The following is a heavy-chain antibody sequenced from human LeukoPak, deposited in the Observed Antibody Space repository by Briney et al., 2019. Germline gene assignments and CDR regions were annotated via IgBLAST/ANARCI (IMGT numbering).Heavy chain of an antibody. CDR2: INPNSGGT. D-gene: IGHD4-11*01. V-gene: IGHV1-2*02. CDR1: GYTFTGYY. Sequence: GASVKVSCKASGYTFTGYYMHWVRQAPGQGLEWMGWINPNSGGTNYAQKFQGRVTMTRDTSISTAYMELSRLRSDDTAVYYCAREVTTVRENQHDYWGQGTLVTVSS. J-gene: IGHJ4*02. CDR3: AREVTTVRENQHDY.